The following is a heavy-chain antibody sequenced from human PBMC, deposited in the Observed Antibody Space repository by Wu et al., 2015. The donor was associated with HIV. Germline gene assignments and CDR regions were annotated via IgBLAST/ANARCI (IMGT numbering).Heavy chain of an antibody. CDR2: ISTYNGNT. J-gene: IGHJ4*03. D-gene: IGHD3-10*02. CDR3: ARDHSESGFIYITLYY. Sequence: QVQLVQSGAEVKKPGASVTVSCKTSGYSFTSYGITWVRQAPGEGLEWMGWISTYNGNTRNSQKVQGRVTLTKDTATSTAYMELRSLRSDDTAVYYCARDHSESGFIYITLYYWADGTWSPSP. CDR1: GYSFTSYG. V-gene: IGHV1-18*01.